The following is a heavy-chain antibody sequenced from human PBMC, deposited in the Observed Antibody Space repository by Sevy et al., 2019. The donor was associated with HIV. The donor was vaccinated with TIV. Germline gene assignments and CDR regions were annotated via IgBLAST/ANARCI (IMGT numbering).Heavy chain of an antibody. J-gene: IGHJ6*02. V-gene: IGHV4-59*01. CDR2: IYYSGST. D-gene: IGHD7-27*01. Sequence: SETLSLTCTVSGGSISSYYWSWIRQPPGKGLERIGYIYYSGSTNYNPSLKSRVTISVDTSKNQFSLKLSSVTAADTAVYYCARELTGDFYYGMDVWGQGTTVTVSS. CDR3: ARELTGDFYYGMDV. CDR1: GGSISSYY.